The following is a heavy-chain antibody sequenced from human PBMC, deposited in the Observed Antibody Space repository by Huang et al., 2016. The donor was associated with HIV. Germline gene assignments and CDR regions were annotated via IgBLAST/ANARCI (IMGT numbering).Heavy chain of an antibody. J-gene: IGHJ3*02. D-gene: IGHD3-22*01. CDR3: ARDPKYHRIGYYRQRRGIDI. Sequence: QIQLMQSGPELKQPGASVKVSCKASCYTFTSYGIAWGRQAPGQGHEWMGMISASRGDTKYAQKFQGRGTLTTDTSTNIAYMELRSLRSDDTAKYYCARDPKYHRIGYYRQRRGIDIWGQGTMVIVSS. CDR2: ISASRGDT. V-gene: IGHV1-18*01. CDR1: CYTFTSYG.